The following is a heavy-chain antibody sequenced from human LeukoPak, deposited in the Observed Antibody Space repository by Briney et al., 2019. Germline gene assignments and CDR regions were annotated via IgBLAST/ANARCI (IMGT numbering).Heavy chain of an antibody. Sequence: VGSLRLSCAASGFTFSSYSMNWVRQAPGKGLEWVSSISSSSSYIYYADSVKGRFTISRDNAKNSLYLQMNSLRAEDTAVYYCARDPSGTVEMATIDAFDIWGQGTMVTVSS. D-gene: IGHD5-24*01. J-gene: IGHJ3*02. CDR3: ARDPSGTVEMATIDAFDI. CDR2: ISSSSSYI. V-gene: IGHV3-21*01. CDR1: GFTFSSYS.